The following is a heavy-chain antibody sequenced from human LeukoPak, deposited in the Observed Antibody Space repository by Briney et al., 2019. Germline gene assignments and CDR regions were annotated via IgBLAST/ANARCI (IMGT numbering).Heavy chain of an antibody. V-gene: IGHV4-59*01. CDR2: IYYSGST. D-gene: IGHD5-24*01. J-gene: IGHJ4*02. CDR3: ARGEMATNPVLYYFDY. CDR1: GGSISSYY. Sequence: PSETLSLTCTVSGGSISSYYWSWIRQPPGKGLEWIGYIYYSGSTNYNPSLKSRVTISVDTSKNQFSLKLSSVTAADTAVYYCARGEMATNPVLYYFDYWGQGTLVTVSS.